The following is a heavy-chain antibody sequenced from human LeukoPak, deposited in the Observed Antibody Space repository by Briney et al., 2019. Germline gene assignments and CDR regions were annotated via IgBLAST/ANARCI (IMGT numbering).Heavy chain of an antibody. D-gene: IGHD6-19*01. CDR2: ISGSGGSS. J-gene: IGHJ4*02. Sequence: PGGSLRLSCAASGFTFSNYAMSWVRQAPGKGLECVSGISGSGGSSYYADSVKGRFTISRDNSKNMPYLQMNSLRAEDTAVYYCAKAAGQWVVGGHYYFDYWGQGTLVTVSS. CDR1: GFTFSNYA. CDR3: AKAAGQWVVGGHYYFDY. V-gene: IGHV3-23*01.